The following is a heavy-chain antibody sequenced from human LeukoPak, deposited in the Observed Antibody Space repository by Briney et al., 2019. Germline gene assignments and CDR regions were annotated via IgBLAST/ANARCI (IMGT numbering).Heavy chain of an antibody. Sequence: SETLSLTCAVYGGSFSGYYWSWIRQPPGKGLEWIGEINHSGSTNYNPSLKSRVTISVDTSKNQFSLKLSSVTAADTAVYYCARVQQWLVSAQRFDYWGQGTLVTVSS. CDR3: ARVQQWLVSAQRFDY. CDR1: GGSFSGYY. V-gene: IGHV4-34*01. D-gene: IGHD6-19*01. CDR2: INHSGST. J-gene: IGHJ4*02.